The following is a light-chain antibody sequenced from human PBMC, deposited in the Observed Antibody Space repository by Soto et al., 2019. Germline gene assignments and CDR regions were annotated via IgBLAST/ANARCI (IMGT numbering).Light chain of an antibody. CDR2: GAS. V-gene: IGKV3-15*01. CDR3: EQYNNLTWET. Sequence: EIILTQSPASLSVSPGARATLSCRACQSVNNNLALYQQKPCQAPRLLIYGASTRATGIPGRFRGSGSGTEFTLTITSLQSEDFAVYFWEQYNNLTWETFGQGTKLEIK. J-gene: IGKJ2*01. CDR1: QSVNNN.